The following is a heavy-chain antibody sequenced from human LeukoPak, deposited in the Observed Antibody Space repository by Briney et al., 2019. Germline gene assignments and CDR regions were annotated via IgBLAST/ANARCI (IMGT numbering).Heavy chain of an antibody. Sequence: SETLSLTCTVSGGSISSSSYYWGWIRQPPGKGLEWIGSIYYSGSTYYNPSLKSRVTISVDTSKNQFSLKLSSVTAADTAVYYCARSRGRGSDYWGQGTLVTVSS. CDR3: ARSRGRGSDY. CDR2: IYYSGST. J-gene: IGHJ4*02. V-gene: IGHV4-39*01. CDR1: GGSISSSSYY.